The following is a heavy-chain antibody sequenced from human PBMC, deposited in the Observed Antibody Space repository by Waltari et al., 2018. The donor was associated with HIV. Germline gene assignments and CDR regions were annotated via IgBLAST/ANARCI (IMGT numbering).Heavy chain of an antibody. V-gene: IGHV1-46*01. CDR1: GSTFVNYF. J-gene: IGHJ3*02. CDR3: ARAARTWVQLTSSGGVDI. CDR2: INPSNGAT. D-gene: IGHD3-10*01. Sequence: QLVRSGAEVRTPGASVTVSCEASGSTFVNYFLHWVRKAPGQGLEWMGVINPSNGATTYGQKFSVGVSMTTKMPADVVCIEVRGLIPGDTAVYFGARAARTWVQLTSSGGVDIWGQGTTVIVSS.